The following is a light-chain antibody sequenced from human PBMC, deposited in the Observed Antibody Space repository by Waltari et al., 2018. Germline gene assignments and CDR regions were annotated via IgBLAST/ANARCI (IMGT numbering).Light chain of an antibody. V-gene: IGKV3-11*01. Sequence: EIVLTQSPATLSLSPGERATLSCRASQSVSDSLAWYQPKPGQAPRRLIFDASYRATGIPARFSGSGSGTDFTLTISSLEPEDSAVYYCHQQSSWPPGAFGQGTKLELK. CDR1: QSVSDS. CDR3: HQQSSWPPGA. J-gene: IGKJ2*01. CDR2: DAS.